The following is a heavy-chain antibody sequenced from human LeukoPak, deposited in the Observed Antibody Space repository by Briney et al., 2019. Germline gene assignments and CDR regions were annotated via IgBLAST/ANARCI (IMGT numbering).Heavy chain of an antibody. CDR3: ARAHDSSGYYLSY. V-gene: IGHV1-8*01. CDR2: MNPNSGNT. CDR1: VYTFTSYD. D-gene: IGHD3-22*01. Sequence: ASVKVSCLASVYTFTSYDINWVRQATGQGREWMGWMNPNSGNTGYAQKFQGRVTMTRNTSISTAYMELSSLRSEDTAVYYCARAHDSSGYYLSYWGQGTLVTVSS. J-gene: IGHJ4*02.